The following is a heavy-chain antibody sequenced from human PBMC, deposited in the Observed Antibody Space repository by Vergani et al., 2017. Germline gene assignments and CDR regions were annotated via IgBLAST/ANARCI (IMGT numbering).Heavy chain of an antibody. CDR1: GGSFSGYY. V-gene: IGHV4-34*01. D-gene: IGHD3-22*01. J-gene: IGHJ6*03. Sequence: QVQLQQWGAGLLKPSETLSLTCAVYGGSFSGYYWSWIRQPPGKGLEWIGEINHSGSTNYNPSLKSRVTLSVDTSKNQFSLKLSSVTAADTAVYYCARVTAGGGYYYYYYYYMDVWGKGTTVTVSS. CDR3: ARVTAGGGYYYYYYYYMDV. CDR2: INHSGST.